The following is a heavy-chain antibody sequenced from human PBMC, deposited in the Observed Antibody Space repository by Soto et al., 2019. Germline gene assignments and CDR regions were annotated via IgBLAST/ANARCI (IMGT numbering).Heavy chain of an antibody. D-gene: IGHD3-22*01. CDR2: ISGSGGST. Sequence: EVQLLESGGGLVQPGGSLRLSCAASGFTFSSYAMSWVRQAPGKGLEWVSAISGSGGSTYYADSVKGRFTISRDNSKNPLYMQMNSLRAADTAVYYCARDPPHYYDSSGQTSDWFDPWGQGTLVTVSS. CDR1: GFTFSSYA. J-gene: IGHJ5*02. CDR3: ARDPPHYYDSSGQTSDWFDP. V-gene: IGHV3-23*01.